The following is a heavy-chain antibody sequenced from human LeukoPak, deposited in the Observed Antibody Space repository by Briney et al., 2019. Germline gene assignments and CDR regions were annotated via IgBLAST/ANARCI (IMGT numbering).Heavy chain of an antibody. CDR3: ARDNYYDRGGYYYPGYFDC. CDR1: GFTFSSYA. D-gene: IGHD3-22*01. CDR2: IWYDGSNK. Sequence: GGSLRLSCAASGFTFSSYAMHWVRQAPGKGLEWVAVIWYDGSNKYYGDSLKGRFTISRDNSKNTLYLQMNSLRAEDTAVYYCARDNYYDRGGYYYPGYFDCWGQGTLVTVSS. V-gene: IGHV3-33*01. J-gene: IGHJ4*02.